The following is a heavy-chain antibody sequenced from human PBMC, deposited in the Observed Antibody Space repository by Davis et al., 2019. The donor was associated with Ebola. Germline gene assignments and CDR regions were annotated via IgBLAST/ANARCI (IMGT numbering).Heavy chain of an antibody. CDR3: AKVDCGGDCYAGGIDY. CDR1: GGTFSSYA. J-gene: IGHJ4*02. CDR2: IIPIFGTA. V-gene: IGHV1-69*13. D-gene: IGHD2-21*01. Sequence: SVKVSCKASGGTFSSYAISWVRQAPGQGLEWMGGIIPIFGTANYAQKFQGRVTITADESTSTAYMELSSLRSEDTAVYYCAKVDCGGDCYAGGIDYWGQGTLVTVSS.